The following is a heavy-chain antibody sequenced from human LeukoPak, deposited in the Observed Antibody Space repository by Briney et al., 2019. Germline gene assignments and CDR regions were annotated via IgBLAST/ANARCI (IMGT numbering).Heavy chain of an antibody. CDR3: ATGVGRYFFHWYFDH. D-gene: IGHD1-26*01. V-gene: IGHV1-24*01. CDR1: RYTLNELS. Sequence: ASVKVSCKVSRYTLNELSKHWVGQVPEKRLEWMGGFDPEDGETIYAQKFQGRVTMTEDTSTDTAYMELSSLRSEDTAVYYCATGVGRYFFHWYFDHWGRGTLVIVSS. CDR2: FDPEDGET. J-gene: IGHJ2*01.